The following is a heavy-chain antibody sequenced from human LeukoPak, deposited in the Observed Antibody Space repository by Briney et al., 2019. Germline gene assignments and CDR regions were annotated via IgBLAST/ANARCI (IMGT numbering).Heavy chain of an antibody. D-gene: IGHD6-19*01. CDR1: GGSISSYY. CDR2: IYYSGST. J-gene: IGHJ4*02. CDR3: ARHQGIVVAGSIDY. Sequence: SETLSLTCTVPGGSISSYYWSWIRQPPGKGLEWIGYIYYSGSTNYNPSLKSRVTISVDTSKNQFSLKLSSVTAADTAVYYCARHQGIVVAGSIDYWGQGTLVTVSS. V-gene: IGHV4-59*08.